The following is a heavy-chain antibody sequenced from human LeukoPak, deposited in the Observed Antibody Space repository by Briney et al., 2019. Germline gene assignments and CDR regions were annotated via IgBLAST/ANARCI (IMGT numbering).Heavy chain of an antibody. V-gene: IGHV1-18*01. J-gene: IGHJ6*02. CDR2: ISAYNGNT. CDR1: GYTFTSYG. D-gene: IGHD3-16*02. Sequence: ASVKVSCKASGYTFTSYGISWVRQAPGQGLEWMGWISAYNGNTNYAQKLQGRVTTTTDTSTSTAYMELRSLRSDDTAVYYCARGAVGGVISTPYYYYGMDVWGQGTTVTVS. CDR3: ARGAVGGVISTPYYYYGMDV.